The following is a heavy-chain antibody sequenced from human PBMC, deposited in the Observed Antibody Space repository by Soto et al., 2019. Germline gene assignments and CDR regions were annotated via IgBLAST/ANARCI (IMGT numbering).Heavy chain of an antibody. D-gene: IGHD6-6*01. CDR3: ATRPQGIEYSSSSEGSARTPATYYGMAV. V-gene: IGHV1-18*04. Sequence: ASVKVSVKASCYTFTSYGISWFLQAPGQCLGFSGWISAYNGNTNYAQKLQGRVTMTTDTSTSTAYMELSSLRSEDTAVYYCATRPQGIEYSSSSEGSARTPATYYGMAVWGQGTTVTVSS. CDR1: CYTFTSYG. CDR2: ISAYNGNT. J-gene: IGHJ6*02.